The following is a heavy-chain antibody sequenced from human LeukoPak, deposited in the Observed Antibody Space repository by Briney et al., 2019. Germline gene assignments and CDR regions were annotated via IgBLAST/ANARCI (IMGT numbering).Heavy chain of an antibody. CDR1: GGSFSGYY. CDR2: INHSGST. J-gene: IGHJ3*02. V-gene: IGHV4-34*01. CDR3: ARGVYCSGGSCYPGTDAFDI. Sequence: SETLSLTCAVYGGSFSGYYWSWIRQPPGKGLEWIGEINHSGSTNYNPSLKSRVTISVDTSKNQFSLKLSSVTAADTAVYYCARGVYCSGGSCYPGTDAFDIWGQGTMVTVSS. D-gene: IGHD2-15*01.